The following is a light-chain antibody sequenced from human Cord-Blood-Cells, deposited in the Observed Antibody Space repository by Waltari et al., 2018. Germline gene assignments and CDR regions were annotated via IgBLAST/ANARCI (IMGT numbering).Light chain of an antibody. CDR2: CAS. Sequence: IVMTQTPDSLAVSLGARATINCKSSQSVLYSSNNKNYLAWYQQKPGQPPKLLIYCASTRESGVPDRVSGSGSGTDFSLTISSLQAEDVAVYYCQQYYSPPPFGQGTKLEIK. V-gene: IGKV4-1*01. CDR3: QQYYSPPP. J-gene: IGKJ2*01. CDR1: QSVLYSSNNKNY.